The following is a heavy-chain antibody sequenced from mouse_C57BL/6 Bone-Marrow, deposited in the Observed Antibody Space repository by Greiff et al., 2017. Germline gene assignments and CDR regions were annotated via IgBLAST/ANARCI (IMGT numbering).Heavy chain of an antibody. V-gene: IGHV1-82*01. CDR3: ARNDYGTRYFDV. D-gene: IGHD1-1*01. CDR1: GYAFSSSW. CDR2: IYPGDGDT. Sequence: QVHVKQSGPELVKPGASVKISCKASGYAFSSSWMNWVKQRPGKGLEWIGRIYPGDGDTNYNGKFKGQATLTADKSSSTSYMQLSSLTSEDSAVYFCARNDYGTRYFDVWGTGTTVTVSS. J-gene: IGHJ1*03.